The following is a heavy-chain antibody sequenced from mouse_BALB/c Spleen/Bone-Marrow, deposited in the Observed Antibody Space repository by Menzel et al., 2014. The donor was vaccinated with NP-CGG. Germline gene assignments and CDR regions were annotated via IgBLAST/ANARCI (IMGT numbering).Heavy chain of an antibody. CDR3: ASHYYDSSPFAY. V-gene: IGHV5-12-2*01. Sequence: EVMLVESGGGLVQPGRSLKLSCAASGFTFSSYIMSWVRQTPEKRLEWVAYISNGGGSIYYPDTVKGRFTISRDNDKNTLYLQMSSLKSEDTAMYYCASHYYDSSPFAYWGQGTLVTVSA. D-gene: IGHD1-1*01. CDR1: GFTFSSYI. CDR2: ISNGGGSI. J-gene: IGHJ3*01.